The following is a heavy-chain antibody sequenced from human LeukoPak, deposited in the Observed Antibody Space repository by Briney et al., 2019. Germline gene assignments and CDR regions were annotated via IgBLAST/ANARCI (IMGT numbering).Heavy chain of an antibody. V-gene: IGHV3-21*01. CDR1: GFTFSSYA. CDR2: ISRSSAYI. Sequence: PGGSLRLSCAASGFTFSSYAMNWVRQAPGKGLEWVSSISRSSAYIYYADSVKGRFTISRDHAKNSLFLQMNSLRADDTAVYYCAKYRLIWLPAPVFDYWGQGTLVTVSS. D-gene: IGHD5-12*01. CDR3: AKYRLIWLPAPVFDY. J-gene: IGHJ4*02.